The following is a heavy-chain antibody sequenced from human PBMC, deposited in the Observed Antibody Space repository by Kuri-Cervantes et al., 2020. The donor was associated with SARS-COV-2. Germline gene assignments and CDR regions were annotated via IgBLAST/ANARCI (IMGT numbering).Heavy chain of an antibody. Sequence: SETLSLTCAVSRGSVSSGSYYWSWIRQPPGKGLEWIGYIYYSGSTNYNPSLKSRVTISVDTSQNHFSLKLTSVTAADTAVYYCARVDCSTISCYTYHYGLDVWGQGTTVTVSS. CDR2: IYYSGST. CDR3: ARVDCSTISCYTYHYGLDV. D-gene: IGHD2-2*02. CDR1: RGSVSSGSYY. J-gene: IGHJ6*02. V-gene: IGHV4-61*03.